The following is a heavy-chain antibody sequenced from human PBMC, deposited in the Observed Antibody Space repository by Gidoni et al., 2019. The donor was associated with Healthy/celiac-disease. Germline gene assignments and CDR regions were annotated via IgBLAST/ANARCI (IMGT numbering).Heavy chain of an antibody. D-gene: IGHD3-10*01. CDR3: AIQSGVDYYGSGSPNWFDP. Sequence: QVQLVQSGAEVKKPGSSVKVSCTASGGTFSSYAISWVRQAPGQGLEWMGGIIPIFGTANYAQKFQGRVTITADKSMSTAYMELSSLRSEDTAVYYCAIQSGVDYYGSGSPNWFDPWGQGTLVTVSS. CDR1: GGTFSSYA. J-gene: IGHJ5*02. V-gene: IGHV1-69*06. CDR2: IIPIFGTA.